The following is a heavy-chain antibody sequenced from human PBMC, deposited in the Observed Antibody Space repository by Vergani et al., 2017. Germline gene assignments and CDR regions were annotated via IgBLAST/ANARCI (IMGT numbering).Heavy chain of an antibody. J-gene: IGHJ4*02. Sequence: QVQLQESGPGLVKPSQTLSLTCTVSGGSISSGGYYWSWIRQHPGKGLEWIGYIYYSGSTYYNPSLKSRVTISVDPSKNQFSLKLSSVTAADTAVYYCARDRPYGVAAAGTGSNYWGQGTLVTVSS. CDR1: GGSISSGGYY. D-gene: IGHD6-13*01. CDR3: ARDRPYGVAAAGTGSNY. V-gene: IGHV4-31*03. CDR2: IYYSGST.